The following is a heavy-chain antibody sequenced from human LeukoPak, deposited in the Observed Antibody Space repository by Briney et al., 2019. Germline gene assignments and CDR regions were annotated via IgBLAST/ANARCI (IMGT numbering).Heavy chain of an antibody. V-gene: IGHV3-23*01. CDR3: ARNYDSSGYLY. CDR1: GFIFSNYA. CDR2: ISDSGGST. Sequence: GGSLRLSCAASGFIFSNYAMNWVRQAPGKGLEWVSTISDSGGSTYNADSVKGRFTISRDNSKNTLYLQMNSLRAEDTAVYYCARNYDSSGYLYWGQGTLVTVSS. D-gene: IGHD3-22*01. J-gene: IGHJ4*02.